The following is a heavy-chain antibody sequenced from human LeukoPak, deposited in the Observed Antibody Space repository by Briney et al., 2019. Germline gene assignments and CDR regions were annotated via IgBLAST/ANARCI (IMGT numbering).Heavy chain of an antibody. Sequence: GGSLRLSCTASGFTFGDYAMSWFRQAPGKGLEWVGFIRSKAYGGTTEYAASVKGRFTISRDDSKSIAYLQMNSLKTEDTAVYYCTRATRLRYFDWHYYMDVWGKGTTVTVSS. D-gene: IGHD3-9*01. CDR2: IRSKAYGGTT. V-gene: IGHV3-49*03. J-gene: IGHJ6*03. CDR3: TRATRLRYFDWHYYMDV. CDR1: GFTFGDYA.